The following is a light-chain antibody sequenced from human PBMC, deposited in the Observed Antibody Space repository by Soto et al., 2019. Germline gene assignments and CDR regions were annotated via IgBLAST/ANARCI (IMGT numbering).Light chain of an antibody. J-gene: IGKJ1*01. CDR3: QQYSDWPPWT. V-gene: IGKV3-15*01. CDR2: SAS. CDR1: QSVMTK. Sequence: EILMTQSPDTLSVSPGERASLSCRASQSVMTKLAWYQKKPGQAPRLLMYSASIRATGIPARFSGSGSGTEFSLTISSLQPEDFAIYYCQQYSDWPPWTFGQGTKVDIK.